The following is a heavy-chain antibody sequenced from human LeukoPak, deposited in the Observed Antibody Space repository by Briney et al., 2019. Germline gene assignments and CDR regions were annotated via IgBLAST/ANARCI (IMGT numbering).Heavy chain of an antibody. CDR3: ARGARVGGALQY. CDR2: IHPEGSIK. Sequence: GGSLRLSCAASGLTFSTYWMHWVRQAPGEGLGWVARIHPEGSIKTYANSVQGRVTISRDTANDTRFLQMNSLRAEATAVYYCARGARVGGALQYWGQGTPVTVSS. D-gene: IGHD1-26*01. J-gene: IGHJ4*02. V-gene: IGHV3-74*03. CDR1: GLTFSTYW.